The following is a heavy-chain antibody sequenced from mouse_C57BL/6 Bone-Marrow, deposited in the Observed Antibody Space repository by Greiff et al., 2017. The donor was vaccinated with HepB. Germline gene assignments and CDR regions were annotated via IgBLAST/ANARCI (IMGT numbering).Heavy chain of an antibody. CDR3: ARDGDVLDY. D-gene: IGHD3-3*01. Sequence: EVQRVESGGGLVKPGGSLKLSCAASGFTFSSYAMSWVRQTPEKRLEWVATISDGGSYTYYPDNVKGRFTISRDNAKNNLYLQMSHLKSEDTAMYYCARDGDVLDYWGQGTLGTVSA. CDR1: GFTFSSYA. CDR2: ISDGGSYT. V-gene: IGHV5-4*01. J-gene: IGHJ3*01.